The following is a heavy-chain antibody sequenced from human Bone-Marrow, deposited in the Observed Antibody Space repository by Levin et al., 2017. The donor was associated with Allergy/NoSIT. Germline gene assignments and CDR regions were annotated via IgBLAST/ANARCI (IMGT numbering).Heavy chain of an antibody. CDR2: INPNSGGT. J-gene: IGHJ4*02. CDR3: ARDGYGDYLYYFDY. D-gene: IGHD4-17*01. CDR1: GYTFTANY. Sequence: GESLKISCKASGYTFTANYIHWVRQAPGQGLEWLGRINPNSGGTSYAHKFQDRVTMTRDTSISTAYMEVSSLGSDDTAVYYCARDGYGDYLYYFDYWGQGTLVTVSS. V-gene: IGHV1-2*06.